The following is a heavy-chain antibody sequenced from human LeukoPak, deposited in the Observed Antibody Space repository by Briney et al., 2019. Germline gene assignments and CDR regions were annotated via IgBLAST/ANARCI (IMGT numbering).Heavy chain of an antibody. V-gene: IGHV3-23*01. CDR2: ISGSGGNT. CDR3: AKADALWFGEELSCYY. J-gene: IGHJ4*02. CDR1: GFTFNDHA. Sequence: PGGSLRLSCAASGFTFNDHAMSWVRQAPGRGLEWVSAISGSGGNTYYADSVEGRFTISRDNSKNTLYLQMNSLRAEDTAVYYCAKADALWFGEELSCYYWGQGTLVTVSS. D-gene: IGHD3-10*01.